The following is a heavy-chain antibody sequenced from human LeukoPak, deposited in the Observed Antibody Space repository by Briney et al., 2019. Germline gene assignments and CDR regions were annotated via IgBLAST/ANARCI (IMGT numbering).Heavy chain of an antibody. Sequence: SETLSLTCTVSGGSISSSSYYWGWIRQPPGKGLEWIGEINHSGSTNYNPSLKSRVTISVDTSKNQFSLKLSSVTAADTAVYYCARLRDIVVVPAAKADAFDIWGQGTMVTVSS. CDR2: INHSGST. CDR3: ARLRDIVVVPAAKADAFDI. J-gene: IGHJ3*02. D-gene: IGHD2-2*01. CDR1: GGSISSSSYY. V-gene: IGHV4-39*07.